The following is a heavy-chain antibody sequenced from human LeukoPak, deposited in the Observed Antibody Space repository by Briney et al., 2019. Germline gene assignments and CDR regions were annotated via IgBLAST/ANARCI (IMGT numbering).Heavy chain of an antibody. J-gene: IGHJ4*02. D-gene: IGHD3-22*01. Sequence: ASVKVSCKASGGTFSSYAISWVRQAPGQGLEWMGGIIPIFGTANYAQKFQGRVTITADKSTSTAYMELSSLKSEDTAVYYCARDGYDSRFDYWGQGTLVTVSS. CDR2: IIPIFGTA. CDR3: ARDGYDSRFDY. V-gene: IGHV1-69*06. CDR1: GGTFSSYA.